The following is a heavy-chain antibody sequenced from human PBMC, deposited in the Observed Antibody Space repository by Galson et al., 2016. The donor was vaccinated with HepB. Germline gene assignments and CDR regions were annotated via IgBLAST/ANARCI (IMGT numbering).Heavy chain of an antibody. Sequence: SLRLSCAASGFTFSSHAVTWVRQAPGMGLEWVSAVSGNGGSSNYAESAKGRFTVSRDNSKNTVYLQMNTVRAEDTAVYFCAREGNYYGSGGYRDGLEFWGQGTMVTVSS. J-gene: IGHJ3*01. D-gene: IGHD3-10*01. CDR3: AREGNYYGSGGYRDGLEF. V-gene: IGHV3-23*01. CDR1: GFTFSSHA. CDR2: VSGNGGSS.